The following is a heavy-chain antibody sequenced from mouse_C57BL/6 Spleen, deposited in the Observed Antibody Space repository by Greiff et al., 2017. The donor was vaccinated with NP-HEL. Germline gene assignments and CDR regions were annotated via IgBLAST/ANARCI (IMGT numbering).Heavy chain of an antibody. Sequence: VMLVESGPELVKPGASVKISCKASGYAFSSSWMNWVKQRPGKGLEWIGRIYPGDGDTNYNGKFKGKATLTADKSSSTAYMQLSSLTSEDSAVYFCARDYYGSSYVQYYFDYWGQGTTLTVSS. D-gene: IGHD1-1*01. CDR3: ARDYYGSSYVQYYFDY. CDR2: IYPGDGDT. J-gene: IGHJ2*01. CDR1: GYAFSSSW. V-gene: IGHV1-82*01.